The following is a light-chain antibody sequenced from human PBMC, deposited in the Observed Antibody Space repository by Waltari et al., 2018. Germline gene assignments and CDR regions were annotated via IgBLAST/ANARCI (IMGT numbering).Light chain of an antibody. Sequence: DIQMTQSPSSLSASEGDRVTITCRASQSIATRLNWYQQKPGKAPKVLIFDASTLQTGVPSRFSGSASGTHFTLPISSLQPEDSATYFCQQSSNLPYTFGQGTKLEIK. J-gene: IGKJ2*01. V-gene: IGKV1-39*01. CDR3: QQSSNLPYT. CDR2: DAS. CDR1: QSIATR.